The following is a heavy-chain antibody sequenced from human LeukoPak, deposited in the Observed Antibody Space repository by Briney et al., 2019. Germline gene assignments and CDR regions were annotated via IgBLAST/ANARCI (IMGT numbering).Heavy chain of an antibody. CDR2: IYHSGNT. D-gene: IGHD3-10*01. V-gene: IGHV4-38-2*02. CDR3: ARVLPYGPDSYFDY. CDR1: GYSISNTYY. J-gene: IGHJ4*02. Sequence: SETLSLTCTVSGYSISNTYYWGWIRQPPGKGLEWIGSIYHSGNTYYNPSLKSRVTISIDTSKNQFSLKLSSVTAADTAVYYCARVLPYGPDSYFDYWGQGTLVTVSS.